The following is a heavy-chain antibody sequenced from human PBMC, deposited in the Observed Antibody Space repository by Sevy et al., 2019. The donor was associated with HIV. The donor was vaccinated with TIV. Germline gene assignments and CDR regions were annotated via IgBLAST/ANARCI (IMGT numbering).Heavy chain of an antibody. CDR1: GFTFSRYW. D-gene: IGHD3-22*01. J-gene: IGHJ4*02. Sequence: GGSLRLSCAASGFTFSRYWMSWVRQAPGKGLEWVANIKQDGSEKYYVDSVKGRFTISRDNAKNSLYLQMNSLRADDTAVYYCARVKDDSSGYRFDYWGQRTLVTDSS. CDR2: IKQDGSEK. V-gene: IGHV3-7*01. CDR3: ARVKDDSSGYRFDY.